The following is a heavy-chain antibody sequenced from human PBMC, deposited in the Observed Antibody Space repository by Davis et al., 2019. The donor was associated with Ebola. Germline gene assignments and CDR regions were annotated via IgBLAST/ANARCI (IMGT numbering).Heavy chain of an antibody. J-gene: IGHJ5*02. D-gene: IGHD2-8*01. CDR3: ARDEGIMGLDP. CDR2: ISVTGSIR. Sequence: GGSLRLSCAASGFTFSKAWINWVRRAPGKGLEWVSSISVTGSIRHHADSVEGRFTVSRDNSKNTVYLHMSSLRAEDTAVYYCARDEGIMGLDPWGQGTLVTVSS. V-gene: IGHV3-23*01. CDR1: GFTFSKAW.